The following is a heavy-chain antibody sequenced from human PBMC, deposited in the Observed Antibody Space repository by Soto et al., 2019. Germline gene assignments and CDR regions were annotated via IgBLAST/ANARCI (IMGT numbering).Heavy chain of an antibody. CDR2: TYYRSKWYN. CDR3: ARVVFFSGGSCYSLDYYFCMDV. Sequence: PSQTLSLTCAISGDSVSSNSAAWNWIRQSPSRGLEWLGRTYYRSKWYNDYAVSVKSRITINPDTSKNKFSLQLNSVTPEDKAVNYCARVVFFSGGSCYSLDYYFCMDVWGQGTTVTVSS. D-gene: IGHD2-15*01. V-gene: IGHV6-1*01. CDR1: GDSVSSNSAA. J-gene: IGHJ6*02.